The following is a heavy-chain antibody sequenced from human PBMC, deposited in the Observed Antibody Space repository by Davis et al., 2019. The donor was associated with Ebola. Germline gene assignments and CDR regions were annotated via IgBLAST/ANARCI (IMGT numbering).Heavy chain of an antibody. CDR3: ARDLSDFWSGYPDP. J-gene: IGHJ5*02. CDR1: GYTFTSYG. D-gene: IGHD3-3*01. CDR2: ICAYNGNT. V-gene: IGHV1-18*01. Sequence: ASVKVSCKASGYTFTSYGISWVRQAPGQGLEWMGWICAYNGNTNYAQKLQGRVTMSTDTSTSTAYMELRSLRSDDTAVYYCARDLSDFWSGYPDPWGQGTLVTVSS.